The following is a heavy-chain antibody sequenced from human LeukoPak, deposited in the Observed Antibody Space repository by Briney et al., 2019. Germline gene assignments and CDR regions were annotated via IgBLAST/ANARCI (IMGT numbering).Heavy chain of an antibody. D-gene: IGHD6-6*01. CDR3: ARVGRVSIYPSYMDV. CDR2: ISHDGSDT. V-gene: IGHV3-30*04. CDR1: GFTFSTFP. J-gene: IGHJ6*03. Sequence: PGGSLRLSCEASGFTFSTFPMHWVRQTPDKRLEWVAVISHDGSDTYYADSVKGRFTISRDNSKNTLYLQMNSLSPEDTAVVYCARVGRVSIYPSYMDVWGKGTTVIVSS.